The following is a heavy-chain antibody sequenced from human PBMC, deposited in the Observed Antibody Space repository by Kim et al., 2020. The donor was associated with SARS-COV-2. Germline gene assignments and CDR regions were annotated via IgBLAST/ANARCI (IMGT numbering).Heavy chain of an antibody. V-gene: IGHV3-23*01. J-gene: IGHJ3*02. CDR2: ISGSGGST. CDR3: AKDLEGLEEVLWFGESTYDAFDI. D-gene: IGHD3-10*01. Sequence: GGSLRLSCAASGFTFSSYAMSWVRQAPGKGLEWVSAISGSGGSTYYADSVKGRFTISRDNSKNTLYLQMNSLRAEDTAVYYCAKDLEGLEEVLWFGESTYDAFDIWGQGTMVTVSS. CDR1: GFTFSSYA.